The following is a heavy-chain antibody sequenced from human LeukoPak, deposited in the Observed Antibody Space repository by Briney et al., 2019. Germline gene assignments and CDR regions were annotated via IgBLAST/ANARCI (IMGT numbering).Heavy chain of an antibody. J-gene: IGHJ4*02. CDR1: DFTFNTNP. Sequence: GGSLRLSCAASDFTFNTNPIHWVRQAPGRGLEWVALISNDGNNKYYTDSVKGRFTISRDSSKNTLYLQMNSLRVEDTAMYFCTRGPGRAYSSGYYDWGQGTLVTDSS. D-gene: IGHD3-22*01. V-gene: IGHV3-30-3*01. CDR2: ISNDGNNK. CDR3: TRGPGRAYSSGYYD.